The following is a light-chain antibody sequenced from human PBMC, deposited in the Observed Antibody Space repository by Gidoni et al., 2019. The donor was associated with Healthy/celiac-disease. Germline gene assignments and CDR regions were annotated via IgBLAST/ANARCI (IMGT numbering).Light chain of an antibody. J-gene: IGLJ1*01. V-gene: IGLV2-14*03. CDR3: SSYTSSSTSYV. CDR2: DFS. Sequence: QSALTQPASVSGSPGQSITISCTGTSSDVGGYNYVSWYQQHPGKAPKLMNYDFSNRPSGVSNRFSGSKSGNTASLTISRLQAEDEADYYCSSYTSSSTSYVFGTGTKVTVL. CDR1: SSDVGGYNY.